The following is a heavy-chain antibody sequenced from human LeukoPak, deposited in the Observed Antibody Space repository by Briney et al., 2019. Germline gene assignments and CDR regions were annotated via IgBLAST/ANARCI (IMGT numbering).Heavy chain of an antibody. D-gene: IGHD6-6*01. V-gene: IGHV3-23*01. CDR1: GFTFTSYA. CDR2: ISGSGGST. CDR3: AKGGSIAARSPLEY. Sequence: GGSLRLSCAASGFTFTSYAMSWVRQAPGKGLEWVSAISGSGGSTYYADSVKGRFTISRDNSKNTLYLQMNSLRAEDTAVYYCAKGGSIAARSPLEYWGQGTLVTVSS. J-gene: IGHJ4*02.